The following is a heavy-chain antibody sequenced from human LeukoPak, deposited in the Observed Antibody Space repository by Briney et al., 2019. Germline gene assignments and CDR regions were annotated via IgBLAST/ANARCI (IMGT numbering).Heavy chain of an antibody. Sequence: GASLKISCKGSGYIFTSYWISWGRQLPGKGLEWMGRIDPSDSYTNYSPSFQGHVTISADKSISTAYLQWSSLKASDTAMYYCARQGYNWNDGEVYYYYGMDVWGKGTTVTVSS. D-gene: IGHD1-1*01. CDR1: GYIFTSYW. J-gene: IGHJ6*04. V-gene: IGHV5-10-1*01. CDR3: ARQGYNWNDGEVYYYYGMDV. CDR2: IDPSDSYT.